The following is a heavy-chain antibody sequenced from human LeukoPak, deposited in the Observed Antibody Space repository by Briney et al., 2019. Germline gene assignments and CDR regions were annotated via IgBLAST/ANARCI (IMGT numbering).Heavy chain of an antibody. J-gene: IGHJ4*02. V-gene: IGHV3-21*01. CDR3: AREGDYGDSNFDY. CDR2: ISSSSSYI. CDR1: GFTFSSYS. D-gene: IGHD4-17*01. Sequence: GGSLRLSCAASGFTFSSYSMNWVRQAPGKGLEWVSSISSSSSYIYYADSVKGRFTISRDNAKNSLYLQMNGLRAEDTAVYYCAREGDYGDSNFDYWGQGTLVTVSS.